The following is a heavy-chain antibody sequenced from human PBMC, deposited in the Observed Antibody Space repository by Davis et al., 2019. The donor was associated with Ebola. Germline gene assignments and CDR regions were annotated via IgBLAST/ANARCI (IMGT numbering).Heavy chain of an antibody. D-gene: IGHD5-24*01. CDR1: GGSFSGYY. V-gene: IGHV4-34*01. J-gene: IGHJ4*02. CDR3: ARDTWYGYNYYFDY. CDR2: INHSGST. Sequence: MPGGSLRLSCAVYGGSFSGYYWSWIRQPPGKGLEWIGEINHSGSTNYNPSLKSRVTISVDTSKNQFSLKLSSVTAADTAVYYCARDTWYGYNYYFDYWGQGTLVTVSS.